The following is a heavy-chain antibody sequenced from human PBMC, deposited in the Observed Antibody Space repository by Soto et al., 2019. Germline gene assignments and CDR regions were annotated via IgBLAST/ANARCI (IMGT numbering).Heavy chain of an antibody. D-gene: IGHD2-15*01. CDR3: ARGRKLRVVVVAATPALGYGMDV. J-gene: IGHJ6*02. CDR1: GGSFSGYY. CDR2: INHSGST. Sequence: PSETLSLTCAVYGGSFSGYYWSWIRQPPGKGLEWTGEINHSGSTNYNPSLKSRVTISVDTSKNQFSLKLSSVTAADTAVYYCARGRKLRVVVVAATPALGYGMDVWGQGTTVTVSS. V-gene: IGHV4-34*01.